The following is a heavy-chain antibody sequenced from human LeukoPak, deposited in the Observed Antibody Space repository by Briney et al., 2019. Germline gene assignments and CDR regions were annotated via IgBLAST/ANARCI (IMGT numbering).Heavy chain of an antibody. V-gene: IGHV4-59*01. Sequence: SETLSLTCTVSGGSISSYYWSWIRQPPGKGLGWIGYIYYSGSTNYNPSLKSRVTISVDTSENQFSLKLSSVTAADTAVYYCARQQLSQLYYFDYWGQGTLVTVSS. J-gene: IGHJ4*02. CDR2: IYYSGST. D-gene: IGHD6-13*01. CDR1: GGSISSYY. CDR3: ARQQLSQLYYFDY.